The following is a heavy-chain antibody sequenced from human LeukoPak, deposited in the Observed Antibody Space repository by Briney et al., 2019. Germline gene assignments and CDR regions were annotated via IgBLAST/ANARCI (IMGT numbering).Heavy chain of an antibody. V-gene: IGHV5-51*01. CDR1: GYTFNNYW. CDR2: LYPDGSAT. Sequence: GESLEISYKASGYTFNNYWIGWGRQMPGGGLEWRGMLYPDGSATTYHPSFEGRVTISADKSVTTAYLEWNSLKASDTALYYCVRQGLQSGTYPAYWGPGTLVTVSS. J-gene: IGHJ4*02. CDR3: VRQGLQSGTYPAY. D-gene: IGHD1-26*01.